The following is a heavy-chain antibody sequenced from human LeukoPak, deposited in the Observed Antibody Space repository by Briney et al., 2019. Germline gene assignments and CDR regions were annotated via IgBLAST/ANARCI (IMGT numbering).Heavy chain of an antibody. V-gene: IGHV3-23*01. CDR3: ATRTPSGTY. Sequence: GGSLRLSCAASGFTFSSYAMSWVRQAPAKGLEWVSGISGSGGSSYYADSVKGRFTISRDNSKNTLYVQMNSLRADDTAVYYCATRTPSGTYWGQGTLVTVSS. CDR2: ISGSGGSS. J-gene: IGHJ4*02. CDR1: GFTFSSYA. D-gene: IGHD1-26*01.